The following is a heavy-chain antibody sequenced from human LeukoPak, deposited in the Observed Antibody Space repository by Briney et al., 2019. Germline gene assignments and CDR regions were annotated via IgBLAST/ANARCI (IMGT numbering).Heavy chain of an antibody. V-gene: IGHV3-30*18. CDR3: AKDHGGTTTLDY. Sequence: GRSLRLSCAASGITFSRYGMHWVRQAPGKGLEWVAVISYDGSNKYYADSVKGRFTISRDNSKNTLYLQMNSLRAEDTAVYYCAKDHGGTTTLDYWGQGTLVTVSS. D-gene: IGHD1-1*01. CDR1: GITFSRYG. J-gene: IGHJ4*02. CDR2: ISYDGSNK.